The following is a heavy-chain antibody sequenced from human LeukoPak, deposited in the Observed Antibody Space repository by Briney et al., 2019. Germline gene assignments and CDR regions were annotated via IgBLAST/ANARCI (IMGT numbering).Heavy chain of an antibody. J-gene: IGHJ4*02. D-gene: IGHD3-22*01. Sequence: GGSLRLSCTASGFTFTNYEMNWVRQAPGKGLEWISCITSSGTIIYYADSMKGRFTSSRDNANNIVYLQMSGLRAEDTAIYYCARGGDSSDYSYDYWGQGTLVTVSS. CDR1: GFTFTNYE. CDR3: ARGGDSSDYSYDY. V-gene: IGHV3-48*03. CDR2: ITSSGTII.